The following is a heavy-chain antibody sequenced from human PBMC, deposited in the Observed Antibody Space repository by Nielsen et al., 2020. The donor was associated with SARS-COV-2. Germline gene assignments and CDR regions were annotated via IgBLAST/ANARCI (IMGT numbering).Heavy chain of an antibody. V-gene: IGHV3-48*04. J-gene: IGHJ4*02. CDR2: ISSSSSTK. Sequence: GSLRLSCAASGFTFNNYEMNWVRQAPGKGLEWVAYISSSSSTKYYADSVKGRFTISRDNAKDSLYLQMNSLRVEDAAVYYCARGGWPRPFDYWGQGTLVTVSS. CDR1: GFTFNNYE. D-gene: IGHD5-24*01. CDR3: ARGGWPRPFDY.